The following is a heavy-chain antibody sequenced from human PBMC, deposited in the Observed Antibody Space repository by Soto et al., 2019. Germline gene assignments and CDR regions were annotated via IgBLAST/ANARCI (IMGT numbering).Heavy chain of an antibody. CDR2: IGTAGDT. J-gene: IGHJ3*02. V-gene: IGHV3-13*01. D-gene: IGHD2-15*01. CDR1: GFTFSSYG. CDR3: AREVNDSANTAAFDT. Sequence: GGSLRLSCAASGFTFSSYGMHWVRQATGKGLEWVSAIGTAGDTYYPGSVKGRFTISRENAKNSLYLQMNSLRAGDTAVYYCAREVNDSANTAAFDTWGQRKMLTVSS.